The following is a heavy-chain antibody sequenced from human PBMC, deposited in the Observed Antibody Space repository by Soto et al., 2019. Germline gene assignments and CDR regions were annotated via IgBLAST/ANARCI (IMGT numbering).Heavy chain of an antibody. V-gene: IGHV1-8*01. CDR1: GYTFSSYD. J-gene: IGHJ4*02. D-gene: IGHD2-21*01. Sequence: QVPLVQSGAEVKKPGASVKVSCKASGYTFSSYDIIWVRQATGQGLEWMGWMNPTSGYTGSAQKFQGRVTMTWDTSMGTAYMELSSLRFEDTAVYYCARNGGGLGYWGQGTLVTVSS. CDR2: MNPTSGYT. CDR3: ARNGGGLGY.